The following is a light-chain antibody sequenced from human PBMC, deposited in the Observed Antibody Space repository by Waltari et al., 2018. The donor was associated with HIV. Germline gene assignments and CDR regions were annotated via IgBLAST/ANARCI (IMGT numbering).Light chain of an antibody. V-gene: IGKV3-20*01. CDR1: QSVNTF. J-gene: IGKJ3*01. Sequence: DIVLTHSPGTLSLSPGERGPLSCRTSQSVNTFLSWYQQKPGQAPRLLIFRASNRATGIPDRFSGSGSGTDFTLTISRLEPEDYAVYYCQQYDNSPFTFGPGTTVDVK. CDR2: RAS. CDR3: QQYDNSPFT.